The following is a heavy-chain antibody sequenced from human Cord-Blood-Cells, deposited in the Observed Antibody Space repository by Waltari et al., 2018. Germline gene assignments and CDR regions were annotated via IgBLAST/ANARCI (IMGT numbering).Heavy chain of an antibody. CDR2: SKPGGGRT. V-gene: IGHV1-46*01. Sequence: QVQLVQSGAEVKKPGASVKVSCKASGYTFTSYYMHWVRQAPGQGLEWMGISKPGGGRTSDGEKFQGRVTMARDTSTSTGYMVLSSLGSEDTAVYYCAIFGYGYYYYGMDVWGQGTTVTVSS. J-gene: IGHJ6*02. CDR1: GYTFTSYY. D-gene: IGHD5-18*01. CDR3: AIFGYGYYYYGMDV.